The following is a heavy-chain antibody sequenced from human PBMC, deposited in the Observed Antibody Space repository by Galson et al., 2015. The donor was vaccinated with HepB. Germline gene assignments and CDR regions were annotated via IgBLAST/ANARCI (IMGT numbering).Heavy chain of an antibody. V-gene: IGHV3-11*01. CDR2: ISTSGTNI. D-gene: IGHD1-1*01. CDR1: GFTFSDYY. Sequence: SLRLSCAVSGFTFSDYYMSWIRQAPGKGLEWLSYISTSGTNINYADSVKGRFTISRDNAKRSVFLQMNSLRDEDTAIYYCARDRLNDDSRTRWFDPWGQGTRVTVSS. J-gene: IGHJ5*02. CDR3: ARDRLNDDSRTRWFDP.